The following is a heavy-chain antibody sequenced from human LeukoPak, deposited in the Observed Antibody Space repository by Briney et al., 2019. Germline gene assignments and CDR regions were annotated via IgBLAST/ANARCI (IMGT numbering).Heavy chain of an antibody. CDR1: GYSFTSYC. CDR3: ARHPWYDYVWGSYRYGWFDP. CDR2: IYPGDSDT. J-gene: IGHJ5*02. V-gene: IGHV5-51*01. Sequence: GESLKISCKGSGYSFTSYCIGWVRQMPGKGLEWMGIIYPGDSDTRYSPSFQGQVTISADKSISTAYLQWSSLKASDTAMYYCARHPWYDYVWGSYRYGWFDPWGQGTLVTVSS. D-gene: IGHD3-16*02.